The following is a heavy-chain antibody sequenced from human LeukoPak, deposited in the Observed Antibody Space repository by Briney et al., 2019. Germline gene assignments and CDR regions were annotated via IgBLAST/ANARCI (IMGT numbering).Heavy chain of an antibody. J-gene: IGHJ3*02. D-gene: IGHD2-21*02. CDR1: CGSMSSGGYY. CDR2: IYYSGST. CDR3: ARFDLVVTADDAFDI. Sequence: SPTLSLTCTVSCGSMSSGGYYSNWIRQHPGKGLQWTGYIYYSGSTYYNPSLKSRVTISVDTSKNQFSLKLSSVTAADTAVYYCARFDLVVTADDAFDIWGQGTMVTVSS. V-gene: IGHV4-31*03.